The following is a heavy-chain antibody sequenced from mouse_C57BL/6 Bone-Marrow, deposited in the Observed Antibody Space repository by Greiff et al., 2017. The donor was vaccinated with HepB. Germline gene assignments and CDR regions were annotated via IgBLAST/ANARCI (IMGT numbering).Heavy chain of an antibody. J-gene: IGHJ1*03. V-gene: IGHV1-59*01. CDR3: ARSPHYYGSSYRYFDV. D-gene: IGHD1-1*01. Sequence: VQLQQPGAELVRPGTSVKLSCKASGYTFTSYWMHWVKQRPGQGLEWIGVIDPSDSYTNYNQKFKGKATLTVDTSSSTAYMQLSSLTSEDSAVYYCARSPHYYGSSYRYFDVWGTETTVTVSS. CDR2: IDPSDSYT. CDR1: GYTFTSYW.